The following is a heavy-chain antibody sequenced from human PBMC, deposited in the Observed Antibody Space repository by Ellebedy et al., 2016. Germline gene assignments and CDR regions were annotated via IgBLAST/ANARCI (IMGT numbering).Heavy chain of an antibody. CDR2: ISYDGSNK. D-gene: IGHD1-26*01. J-gene: IGHJ4*02. CDR1: GFTFSSYG. V-gene: IGHV3-30*03. Sequence: GESLKISXAASGFTFSSYGMHWVRQAPGKGLEWVAVISYDGSNKYYADSVKGRFTISRDNSKNTLYLQMNSLRAEDTAVYYCVVGATGYWGQGTLVTVSS. CDR3: VVGATGY.